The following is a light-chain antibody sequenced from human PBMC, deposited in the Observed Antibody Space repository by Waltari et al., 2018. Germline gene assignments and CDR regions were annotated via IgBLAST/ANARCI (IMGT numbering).Light chain of an antibody. V-gene: IGKV3-20*01. J-gene: IGKJ4*01. CDR1: QTIRTTY. CDR3: QQYDISPLT. Sequence: EIVLTQSPGTLSLSPGEGATLSCRTSQTIRTTYLAWYQQKPGQAPTLLIYGTFSMATGIPDRFTGSGSGTDFSLTISSLEPEDFATDYCQQYDISPLTFGGGTKVEIK. CDR2: GTF.